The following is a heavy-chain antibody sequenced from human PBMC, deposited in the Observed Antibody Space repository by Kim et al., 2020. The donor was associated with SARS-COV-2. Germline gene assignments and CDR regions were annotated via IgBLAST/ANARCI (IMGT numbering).Heavy chain of an antibody. V-gene: IGHV1-24*01. CDR1: GYTLTELS. D-gene: IGHD6-19*01. J-gene: IGHJ6*02. CDR3: ATDGWGIVAGTRGDFRYYYGMDV. CDR2: FDPEDGET. Sequence: ASVKVSCKVSGYTLTELSMHWVRQAPGKGLEWMGGFDPEDGETIYAQKFQGRVTMTEDTSTDTAYMELSSLRSEDTAVYYCATDGWGIVAGTRGDFRYYYGMDVWGQGTTVTVSS.